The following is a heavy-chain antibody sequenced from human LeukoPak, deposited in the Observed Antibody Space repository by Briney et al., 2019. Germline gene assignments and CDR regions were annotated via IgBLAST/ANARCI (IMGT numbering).Heavy chain of an antibody. J-gene: IGHJ6*02. CDR3: TGLADYDILTGSLADV. D-gene: IGHD3-9*01. V-gene: IGHV3-73*01. CDR2: IRSKANSYAT. CDR1: GFTFSGSA. Sequence: GGSLRLSCAASGFTFSGSAMHWVRQASGKGLEWVGRIRSKANSYATAYAASVKGRFTISRDDSKNTAYLQMNSLKTEDTAVYYCTGLADYDILTGSLADVWGQGTTVTVSS.